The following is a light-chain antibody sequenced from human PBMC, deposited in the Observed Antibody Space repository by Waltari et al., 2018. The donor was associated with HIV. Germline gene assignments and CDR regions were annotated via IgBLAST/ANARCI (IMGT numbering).Light chain of an antibody. CDR3: SSYTSITLI. V-gene: IGLV2-14*03. J-gene: IGLJ2*01. CDR2: DVS. Sequence: QSALTQPASVSGSPGQSIPISCTGSGSDIGGYNYVSWYQHYPGKAPKLIIYDVSRRPSVVSNRFSGSKSGNTASLTISGLRAEDEADYYCSSYTSITLIFGGGTKLTVL. CDR1: GSDIGGYNY.